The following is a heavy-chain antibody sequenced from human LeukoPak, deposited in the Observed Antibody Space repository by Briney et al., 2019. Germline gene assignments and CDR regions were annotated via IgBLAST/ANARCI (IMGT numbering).Heavy chain of an antibody. Sequence: GGSLRLSCAASGFTFSSYSINWVRQAPGKGLEWVSSISSSSSYIYYADSVKGRFTISRDNAKNSLYLQMNSLRAEDTAVYYCARDYYDSSGVFDYWGQGTLVTVSS. CDR2: ISSSSSYI. V-gene: IGHV3-21*01. CDR3: ARDYYDSSGVFDY. CDR1: GFTFSSYS. D-gene: IGHD3-22*01. J-gene: IGHJ4*02.